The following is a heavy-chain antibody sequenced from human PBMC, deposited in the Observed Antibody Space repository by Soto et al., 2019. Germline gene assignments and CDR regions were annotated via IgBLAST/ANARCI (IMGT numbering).Heavy chain of an antibody. CDR2: IYPGDSDT. CDR1: GYSFPNYW. Sequence: GESLKISCKGSGYSFPNYWIGWVRQMPGEGLEWMGIIYPGDSDTRYSPSFQGQVTISADKSINSVYLQWSGLKASDTATYYCARLGFNYDFLSGYYNVHHYYGIDVWGQGTTVTVSS. V-gene: IGHV5-51*01. D-gene: IGHD3-3*01. J-gene: IGHJ6*02. CDR3: ARLGFNYDFLSGYYNVHHYYGIDV.